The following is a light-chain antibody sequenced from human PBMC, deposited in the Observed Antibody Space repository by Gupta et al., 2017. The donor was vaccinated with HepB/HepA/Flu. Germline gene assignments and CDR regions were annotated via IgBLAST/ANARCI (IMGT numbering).Light chain of an antibody. Sequence: EIVLTQSPATLSLSPGERATLSCRASQSVSSYLAWYQQKPGQAPRLLIYDASNRATGIPARFRGSGSGTDFTRTISSLEPEDFAVYYCQQRSNWLMYTFGQGTXLEI. CDR3: QQRSNWLMYT. J-gene: IGKJ2*01. CDR1: QSVSSY. CDR2: DAS. V-gene: IGKV3-11*01.